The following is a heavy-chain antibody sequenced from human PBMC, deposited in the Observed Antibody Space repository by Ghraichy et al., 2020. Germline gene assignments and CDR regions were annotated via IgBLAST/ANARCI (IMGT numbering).Heavy chain of an antibody. CDR2: ISGSGDRT. V-gene: IGHV3-23*01. Sequence: GGSLRLSCAASGFSFSNYAMTWVRQAPGKGLEWVSAISGSGDRTYYADSVKGRFTISRDNPTNTFYVQRSSLRAEDTAVYYGAKVLGTERSTIPAFDHWGQGTLVTVSS. CDR1: GFSFSNYA. D-gene: IGHD5/OR15-5a*01. J-gene: IGHJ4*02. CDR3: AKVLGTERSTIPAFDH.